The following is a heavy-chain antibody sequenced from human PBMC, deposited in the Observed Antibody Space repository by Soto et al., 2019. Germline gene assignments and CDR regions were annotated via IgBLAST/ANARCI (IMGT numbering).Heavy chain of an antibody. Sequence: GESLQISCQGSGYDFTTVWIGWVRQMPGKGLECLGIVYPGDSDTRYSPSFQGQVTISADKSINTAYLHFSSLKASDTAIYYCARTTVAGIRGSFDFWGQGTLVTVSS. J-gene: IGHJ4*02. D-gene: IGHD6-19*01. CDR1: GYDFTTVW. CDR2: VYPGDSDT. CDR3: ARTTVAGIRGSFDF. V-gene: IGHV5-51*01.